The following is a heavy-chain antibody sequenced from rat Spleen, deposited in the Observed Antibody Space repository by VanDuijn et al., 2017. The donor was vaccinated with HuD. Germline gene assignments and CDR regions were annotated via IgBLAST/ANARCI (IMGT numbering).Heavy chain of an antibody. CDR2: INYDDSTT. V-gene: IGHV5-29*01. CDR3: ARAGYLRDWYFDF. CDR1: GFTFSDYG. J-gene: IGHJ1*01. D-gene: IGHD2-2*01. Sequence: EVQLVESGGGLVQPGRSLKLSCVASGFTFSDYGMNWIRQAPTKGLEWVATINYDDSTTYYRDSVKGRFTISRDNAKSTLYLQMDSLRSEDTATYHCARAGYLRDWYFDFWGPGAMVTVSS.